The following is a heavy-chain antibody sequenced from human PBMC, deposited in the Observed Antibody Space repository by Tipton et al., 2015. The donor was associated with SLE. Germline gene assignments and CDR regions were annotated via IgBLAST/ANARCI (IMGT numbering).Heavy chain of an antibody. J-gene: IGHJ4*02. Sequence: GLVKPSETLSLVCVVNRGSLTGYSWNWIRQFPGKGLEWIGEISHSGSANYNASLKSRVTMSLDKSNNQFSLRVSSVTAADTAVYYCARERQGYGSEPFFDYWGQGTLVTVSS. CDR3: ARERQGYGSEPFFDY. V-gene: IGHV4-34*01. D-gene: IGHD3-10*01. CDR1: RGSLTGYS. CDR2: ISHSGSA.